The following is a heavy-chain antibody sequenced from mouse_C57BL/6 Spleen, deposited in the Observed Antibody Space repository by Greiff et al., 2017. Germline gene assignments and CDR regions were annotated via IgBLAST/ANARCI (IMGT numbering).Heavy chain of an antibody. CDR2: IYPGSGST. CDR1: GYTFTSYW. Sequence: QVQLQQPGAELVKPGASVKMSCTASGYTFTSYWITWVKQRPGQGLEWIGDIYPGSGSTNYNEKFKSKATLTVDTSSSTAYMQLSSLTSEDSAVYYCARGGYGNYYYAMDYWGQGTSVTVSS. CDR3: ARGGYGNYYYAMDY. J-gene: IGHJ4*01. D-gene: IGHD2-1*01. V-gene: IGHV1-55*01.